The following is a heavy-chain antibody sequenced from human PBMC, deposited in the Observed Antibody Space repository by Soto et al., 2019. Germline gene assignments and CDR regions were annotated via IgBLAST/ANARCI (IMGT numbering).Heavy chain of an antibody. CDR3: AKDVLRFLEWLWGPMDV. V-gene: IGHV3-30-3*01. J-gene: IGHJ6*02. Sequence: GGSLRLSCAASGFTFNNYAIHWVRQAPGKGLEWVAVIAYDKSNKYYADSVKGRFTISRDNSKNTLYLQMNSLRAEDTAVYYCAKDVLRFLEWLWGPMDVWGQGTTVTVSS. D-gene: IGHD3-3*01. CDR2: IAYDKSNK. CDR1: GFTFNNYA.